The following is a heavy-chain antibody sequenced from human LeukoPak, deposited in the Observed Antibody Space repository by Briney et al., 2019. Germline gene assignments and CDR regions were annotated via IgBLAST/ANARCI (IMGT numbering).Heavy chain of an antibody. D-gene: IGHD6-19*01. V-gene: IGHV3-23*01. Sequence: PGGSLRLSCAASGFTFGGYAMSWVRQAPGKGLEWVSAISGGSSGTYYADSVKDRFTISRDNSKNTLYLQMNGLRAEDTAVYYCAKAHKSSGWTTDYWGQGTLVTVSS. J-gene: IGHJ4*02. CDR3: AKAHKSSGWTTDY. CDR1: GFTFGGYA. CDR2: ISGGSSGT.